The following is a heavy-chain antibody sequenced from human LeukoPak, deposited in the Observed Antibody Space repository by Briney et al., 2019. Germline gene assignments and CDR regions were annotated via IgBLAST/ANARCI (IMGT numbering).Heavy chain of an antibody. J-gene: IGHJ4*02. V-gene: IGHV4-39*01. D-gene: IGHD3-10*01. CDR3: ARTVRGVLDY. CDR2: IYYSGST. CDR1: GGSISSSSYY. Sequence: SETLSLTCTVSGGSISSSSYYWGWIRKPAGKGLEWIGSIYYSGSTYYNPSLKSRVTISVDTSKNQFSLKLSSVTAADTAVYYCARTVRGVLDYWGQGTLVTVSS.